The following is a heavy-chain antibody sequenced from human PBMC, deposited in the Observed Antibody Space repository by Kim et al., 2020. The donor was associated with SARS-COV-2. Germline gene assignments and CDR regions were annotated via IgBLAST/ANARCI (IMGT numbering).Heavy chain of an antibody. V-gene: IGHV6-1*01. CDR2: TYYRSKWYN. J-gene: IGHJ6*02. CDR3: ARGMDSSSWYNYYYGMDV. D-gene: IGHD6-13*01. CDR1: GDSVSSNSAA. Sequence: SQTLSLTCAISGDSVSSNSAAWNWIRQSPSRGLEWLGWTYYRSKWYNDYAVSVKSRITINPDTSKNQFSLQLNSVTPEDTAVYYCARGMDSSSWYNYYYGMDVWGQGTTVTVSS.